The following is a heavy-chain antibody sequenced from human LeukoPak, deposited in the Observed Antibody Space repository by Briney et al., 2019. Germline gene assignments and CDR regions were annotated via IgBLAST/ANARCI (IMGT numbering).Heavy chain of an antibody. J-gene: IGHJ5*02. CDR2: IKQDGSEK. CDR3: AREISSWYRTEGRFDP. D-gene: IGHD6-13*01. V-gene: IGHV3-7*01. CDR1: GFTFGSYW. Sequence: GGSLRLSCAASGFTFGSYWMTWVRQAPGKGLEWVANIKQDGSEKYYVDSVKGRFTISRDNAKSSLYLQMNSLRAEDTAVFYCAREISSWYRTEGRFDPWGQGTLVTVSS.